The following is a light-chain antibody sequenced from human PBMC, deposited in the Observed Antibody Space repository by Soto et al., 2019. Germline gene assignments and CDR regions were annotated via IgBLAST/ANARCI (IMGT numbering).Light chain of an antibody. V-gene: IGKV3-15*01. Sequence: EMVMTHSPAILSVSPGESATVCCRASQSVNSNYLAWYQQHPGQPPRLLIYGISTRATGIPARFSGSGSGTEFSLTISSLQSEDFAVYYCQQYSKWPITFGQGTRLEIK. CDR3: QQYSKWPIT. J-gene: IGKJ5*01. CDR2: GIS. CDR1: QSVNSN.